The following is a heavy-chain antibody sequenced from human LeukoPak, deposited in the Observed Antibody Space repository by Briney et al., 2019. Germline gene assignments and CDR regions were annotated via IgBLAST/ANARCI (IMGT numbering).Heavy chain of an antibody. CDR1: GCTFDDYA. CDR2: ISWNSGSI. Sequence: GGSLRLSCAASGCTFDDYAMHWVRQAPGKGLEWVSGISWNSGSIGYADSVKGRFTTSRDNAKNSLYLQMNSLRAEDTALYYCAKERGDYVAFDYWGQGTLVTVSS. CDR3: AKERGDYVAFDY. D-gene: IGHD4-17*01. V-gene: IGHV3-9*01. J-gene: IGHJ4*02.